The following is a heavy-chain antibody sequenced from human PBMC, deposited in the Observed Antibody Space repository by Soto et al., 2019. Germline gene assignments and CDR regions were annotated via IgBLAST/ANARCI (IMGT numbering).Heavy chain of an antibody. J-gene: IGHJ3*02. Sequence: GGSLRLSCAASGFTFSSYDMHWVRQATGKGLEWVSAIGTAGDTYYPGSVKGRFTISRENAKNSLYLQMNSLRAGDTAVYYCARARGLNCSSTSCYPPRGAFDIWGQGTRVTVSS. CDR1: GFTFSSYD. V-gene: IGHV3-13*01. CDR2: IGTAGDT. D-gene: IGHD2-2*01. CDR3: ARARGLNCSSTSCYPPRGAFDI.